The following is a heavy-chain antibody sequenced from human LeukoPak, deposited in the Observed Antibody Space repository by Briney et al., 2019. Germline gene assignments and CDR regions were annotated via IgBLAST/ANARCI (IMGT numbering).Heavy chain of an antibody. Sequence: PGGSLRLSYAASGLTFSSYSMNWVRQAPGKGLEWISYISSSSSTKYYAESAKGRFTISRDNAKNSLFLQMNSLRAEDTAVYYCARGKVPGSFGDAYDAWGPGTMVTVSS. D-gene: IGHD6-19*01. CDR3: ARGKVPGSFGDAYDA. V-gene: IGHV3-48*01. CDR1: GLTFSSYS. CDR2: ISSSSSTK. J-gene: IGHJ3*01.